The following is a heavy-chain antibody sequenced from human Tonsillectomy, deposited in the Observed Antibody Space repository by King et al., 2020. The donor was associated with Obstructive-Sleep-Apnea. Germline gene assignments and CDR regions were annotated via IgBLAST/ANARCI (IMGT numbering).Heavy chain of an antibody. Sequence: VQLVESGGGVVQPGRSLRLSCAASGFTFSTYGMHWVRQAPGKGLEWVAVISYHGSNKYYADPVKGRFTISRDNSKNTLYLQMNSLRADDTAVYYCAKDQSEVVHPRAIDYWGQGTLVTVSS. V-gene: IGHV3-30*18. D-gene: IGHD2-2*01. CDR1: GFTFSTYG. J-gene: IGHJ4*02. CDR3: AKDQSEVVHPRAIDY. CDR2: ISYHGSNK.